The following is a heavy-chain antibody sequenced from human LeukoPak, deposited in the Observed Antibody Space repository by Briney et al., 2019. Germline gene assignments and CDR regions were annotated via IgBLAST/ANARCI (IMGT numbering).Heavy chain of an antibody. CDR1: GFTFDDYA. CDR3: AKVWFGEFVPSLLPLPAY. J-gene: IGHJ4*02. D-gene: IGHD3-10*01. CDR2: ISWNSGSM. V-gene: IGHV3-9*01. Sequence: QSGGSLRLSCAASGFTFDDYAMHWVRQAPGKGLEWVSGISWNSGSMDYADSVKGRFTISRGNSKNTLYLQMNSLRAEDTAVYYCAKVWFGEFVPSLLPLPAYWGQGTLVTVSS.